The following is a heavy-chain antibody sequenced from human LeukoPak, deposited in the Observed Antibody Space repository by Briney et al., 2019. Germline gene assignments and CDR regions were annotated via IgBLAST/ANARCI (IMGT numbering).Heavy chain of an antibody. CDR3: AKEGREWYYYDSSGYYTQRQWCYFDY. D-gene: IGHD3-22*01. V-gene: IGHV3-30*02. CDR2: IRYDGSNK. Sequence: QSGGSLRLSCAASGFTFSSYGMHWVRQAPGKGLEWVAFIRYDGSNKYYADSVKGRFTISRDNSKNTLYLQMNSLRAEDTAVYYCAKEGREWYYYDSSGYYTQRQWCYFDYWGQGTLVTVSS. CDR1: GFTFSSYG. J-gene: IGHJ4*02.